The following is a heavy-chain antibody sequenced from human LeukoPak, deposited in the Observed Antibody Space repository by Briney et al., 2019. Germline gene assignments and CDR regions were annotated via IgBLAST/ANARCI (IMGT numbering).Heavy chain of an antibody. J-gene: IGHJ4*02. V-gene: IGHV3-33*01. CDR3: ASTLITYYYDSSAPQAGQVDY. Sequence: SGGSLRLSCAASGFTFSSYGMHWVRQAPGKGLEWVAVIWYDGSNKYYADSVKGRFTISRDNSKNTLYLQMNSLRAEDTAVYYCASTLITYYYDSSAPQAGQVDYWGQGTLVTVPS. CDR1: GFTFSSYG. CDR2: IWYDGSNK. D-gene: IGHD3-22*01.